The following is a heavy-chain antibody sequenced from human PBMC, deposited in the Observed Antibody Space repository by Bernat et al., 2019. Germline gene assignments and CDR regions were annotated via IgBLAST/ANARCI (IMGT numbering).Heavy chain of an antibody. Sequence: EVQLVESGGGLVKPGGSLRLSCAASGFTFSSYSMNWVRQAPGKGLEWVSSISSSSSYIYYADSVKGRFTISRDNAKNSLYLQMNSLRAEDTAVYYCARDSTYCSSTSCYGFDYWGQGTLVTVSS. CDR3: ARDSTYCSSTSCYGFDY. J-gene: IGHJ4*02. D-gene: IGHD2-2*01. V-gene: IGHV3-21*01. CDR1: GFTFSSYS. CDR2: ISSSSSYI.